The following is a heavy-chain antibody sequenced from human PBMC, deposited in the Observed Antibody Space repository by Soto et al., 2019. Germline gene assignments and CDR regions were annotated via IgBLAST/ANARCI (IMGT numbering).Heavy chain of an antibody. CDR3: ASVGELRWGSDYYYGMDV. V-gene: IGHV1-46*01. CDR1: GYTFTSYY. Sequence: GASVKLSCNASGYTFTSYYMHWVRQAPGQGLEWMGIINPSGGSTSYAQKFQGRVTMTRDTSTSTVYMELSSLRSEDTAVYYCASVGELRWGSDYYYGMDVWGQGTTVTVSS. CDR2: INPSGGST. J-gene: IGHJ6*02. D-gene: IGHD3-10*01.